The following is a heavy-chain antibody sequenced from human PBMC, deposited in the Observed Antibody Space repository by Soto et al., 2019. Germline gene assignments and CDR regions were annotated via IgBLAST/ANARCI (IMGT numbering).Heavy chain of an antibody. D-gene: IGHD3-22*01. CDR3: ARDGPPNYYDSSGYYLYYYYGMDV. CDR1: GFTFSSYG. CDR2: IWYDGSNK. J-gene: IGHJ6*02. Sequence: GGSLKLSCAASGFTFSSYGMHWVRQAPGKGLEWVAVIWYDGSNKYYADSVKGRFTISRDNSKNTLYLQMNSLRAEDTAVYYCARDGPPNYYDSSGYYLYYYYGMDVWGQGTTVTVSS. V-gene: IGHV3-33*01.